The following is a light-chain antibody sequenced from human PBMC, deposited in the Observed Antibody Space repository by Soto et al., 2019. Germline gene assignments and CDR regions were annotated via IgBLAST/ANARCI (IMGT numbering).Light chain of an antibody. J-gene: IGKJ3*01. CDR1: QSVSDSS. V-gene: IGKV3-20*01. CDR3: QHYGTSAL. Sequence: EIVLTQSPGTLFLSPGERATLSCRASQSVSDSSLAWYQQKPGQAPRLLIYASSRATGIPDRFSGSGSGTDFTLTISRLEPEDFAVYYCQHYGTSALFGPGTKVDIK. CDR2: AS.